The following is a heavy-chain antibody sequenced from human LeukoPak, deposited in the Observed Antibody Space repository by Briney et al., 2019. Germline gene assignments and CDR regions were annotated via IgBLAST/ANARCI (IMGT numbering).Heavy chain of an antibody. CDR2: IYYSGST. CDR3: ARRFGTTTVAYDAFDI. Sequence: SETLSLTCTVSGGSISRYYWSWIRQSPGKGLEWIGYIYYSGSTDYNPSLKGRVTISVDTSKNQFSLKLSSVTAADTAVYYCARRFGTTTVAYDAFDIWDQGTMVTVSS. V-gene: IGHV4-59*08. CDR1: GGSISRYY. D-gene: IGHD4-23*01. J-gene: IGHJ3*02.